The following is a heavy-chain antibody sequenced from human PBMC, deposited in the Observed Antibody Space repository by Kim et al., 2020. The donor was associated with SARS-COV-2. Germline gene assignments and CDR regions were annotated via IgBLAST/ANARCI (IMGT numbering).Heavy chain of an antibody. CDR1: GGSISSGSYY. J-gene: IGHJ6*02. V-gene: IGHV4-61*02. CDR3: ATRIAAAGTPSYYYYYGMDV. Sequence: SETLSLTCTVSGGSISSGSYYWSWIRQPAGKGLEWIGRIYTSGSTNYNPSLKSRVTISVDTSKNQFSLKLSSVTAADTAVYYCATRIAAAGTPSYYYYYGMDVWGQGTTVTVSS. CDR2: IYTSGST. D-gene: IGHD6-13*01.